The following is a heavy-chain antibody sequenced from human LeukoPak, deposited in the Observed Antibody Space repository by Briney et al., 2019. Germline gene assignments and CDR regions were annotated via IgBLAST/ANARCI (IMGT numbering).Heavy chain of an antibody. D-gene: IGHD6-19*01. Sequence: PRGSLRLSCAASGFTVSSNHMGWVRQAPGKGLEWVSLIYSGGSTYYADSVKGRFTISRDNSKNTLYLQMNSLSADDTAVYYCARGRFSSGWHFDYWGQGTLVSVSS. CDR1: GFTVSSNH. CDR2: IYSGGST. CDR3: ARGRFSSGWHFDY. V-gene: IGHV3-53*01. J-gene: IGHJ4*02.